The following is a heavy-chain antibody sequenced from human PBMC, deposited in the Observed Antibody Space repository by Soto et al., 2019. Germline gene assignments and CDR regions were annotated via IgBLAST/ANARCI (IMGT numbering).Heavy chain of an antibody. Sequence: GASVKVSCKASGYTFTSYAMHWVRQAPGQRLEWMGWINAGNGNTKYSQKFQGRVTITRDTSASTAYMELSSLRSEDTAVYYCARAFSFTRLSYDFDYWGQGTLVTVSS. CDR1: GYTFTSYA. J-gene: IGHJ4*02. V-gene: IGHV1-3*01. CDR2: INAGNGNT. CDR3: ARAFSFTRLSYDFDY. D-gene: IGHD1-26*01.